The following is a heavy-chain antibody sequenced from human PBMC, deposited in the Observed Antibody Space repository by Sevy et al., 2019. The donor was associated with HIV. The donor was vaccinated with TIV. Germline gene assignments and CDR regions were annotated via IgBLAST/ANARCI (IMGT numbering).Heavy chain of an antibody. CDR3: ARAVMEMSTWRSDY. J-gene: IGHJ4*02. D-gene: IGHD3-16*01. V-gene: IGHV3-21*01. CDR2: ISSNSDYI. CDR1: GFTFSSYR. Sequence: GGSLRLSCAASGFTFSSYRMTWVRQAPGKGLEWVSCISSNSDYINYADSVKGRFTMSRDNAKNLLYLQMDSLRAEDTAVYYCARAVMEMSTWRSDYWGQGTLVTVSS.